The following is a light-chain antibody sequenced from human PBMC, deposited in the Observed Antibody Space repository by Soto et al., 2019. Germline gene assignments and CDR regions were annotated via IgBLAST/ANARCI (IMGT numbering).Light chain of an antibody. Sequence: DIQMTQSPSSLSTSIGDRGTITFRASQRINIYLDWYRQKPGKAPELLIYSASNLQSGVPSRFSGSGSGTDFTLTISGLQSEDFATYYCQQSFSTPTFGQGTRLEIK. V-gene: IGKV1-39*01. CDR3: QQSFSTPT. CDR2: SAS. CDR1: QRINIY. J-gene: IGKJ5*01.